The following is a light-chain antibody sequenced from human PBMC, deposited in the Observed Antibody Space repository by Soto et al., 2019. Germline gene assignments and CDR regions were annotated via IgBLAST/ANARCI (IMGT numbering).Light chain of an antibody. CDR3: QQSYRALT. CDR1: QSISSY. Sequence: DIQMTQSPSSLSASVGDRVTITCRASQSISSYLNWYQQKPGKAPKLLIYAASSLQSGVPSRFSGSGSGTDFTLTISSLQPEDFATYYCQQSYRALTFGGGTKGGYQ. CDR2: AAS. J-gene: IGKJ4*01. V-gene: IGKV1-39*01.